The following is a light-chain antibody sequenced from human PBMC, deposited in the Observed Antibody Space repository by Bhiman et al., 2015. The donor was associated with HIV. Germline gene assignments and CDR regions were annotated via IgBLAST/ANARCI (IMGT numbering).Light chain of an antibody. V-gene: IGLV2-14*01. J-gene: IGLJ1*01. Sequence: QSALTQPASVSGSPGQSITISCTGTSSDVGDYNYVSWYQQHPGKAPKVMIYDVSNRPSGVSNRFSGSKSGNTASLTISGLQAEDEADYYCSSYTSSNTYVFGTGTKVTVL. CDR2: DVS. CDR3: SSYTSSNTYV. CDR1: SSDVGDYNY.